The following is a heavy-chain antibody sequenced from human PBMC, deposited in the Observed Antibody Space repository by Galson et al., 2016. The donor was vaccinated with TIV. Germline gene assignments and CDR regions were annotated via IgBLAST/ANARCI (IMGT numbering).Heavy chain of an antibody. Sequence: SLRLSCAASGFTFSDAWMTWVRQAPGRGLEWVSSINTFGAGTYYADSVKGRLTISRDNSRTTLYLHMTGLRVEDTAFYYYAKDAKYQMPRNWFDAWGQGTLVTVSS. CDR3: AKDAKYQMPRNWFDA. V-gene: IGHV3-23*01. D-gene: IGHD2-2*01. CDR1: GFTFSDAW. CDR2: INTFGAGT. J-gene: IGHJ5*02.